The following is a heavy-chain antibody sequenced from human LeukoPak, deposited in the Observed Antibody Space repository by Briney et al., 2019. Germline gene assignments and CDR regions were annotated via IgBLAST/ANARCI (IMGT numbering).Heavy chain of an antibody. CDR2: MNPNSGNT. V-gene: IGHV1-8*01. CDR3: ARAAWVSTSSKYYFDN. J-gene: IGHJ4*02. Sequence: ASVKVSCKASGYTFTSYDINWVRQATGQGLECMGWMNPNSGNTGYAQKFQGRVTMTRNTSISTAYMELSSLRSEDTALYYCARAAWVSTSSKYYFDNWGQGTLVTVSS. CDR1: GYTFTSYD. D-gene: IGHD2-21*01.